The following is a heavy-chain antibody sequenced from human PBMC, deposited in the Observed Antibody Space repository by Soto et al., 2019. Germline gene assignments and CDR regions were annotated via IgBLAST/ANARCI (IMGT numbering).Heavy chain of an antibody. CDR1: GFTFSSYA. J-gene: IGHJ5*02. V-gene: IGHV3-23*01. D-gene: IGHD3-22*01. CDR2: ISGSGGST. CDR3: AKVNHYYDSSCYYYGPDWFDP. Sequence: PGGSLRLSCAASGFTFSSYAMSWVRQAPGKGLEWVSAISGSGGSTYYADSVKGRFTISRDNSKNTLYLQMNSLRAEDTAVYYCAKVNHYYDSSCYYYGPDWFDPWGQGTLVTAPQ.